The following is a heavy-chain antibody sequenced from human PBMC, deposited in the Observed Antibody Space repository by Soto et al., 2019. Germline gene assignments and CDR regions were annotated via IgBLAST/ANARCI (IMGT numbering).Heavy chain of an antibody. CDR3: AKDWDIVVVTAIRYGMDV. J-gene: IGHJ6*02. Sequence: GGSLRLSCAASGFTFSTHGMHWVRQAPGKGLEWVAVISYDGSNKFYGDPVKGRFSISRDNSQNTLYLKMNSLRAEDTAVYYCAKDWDIVVVTAIRYGMDVWGQGTTVTV. CDR1: GFTFSTHG. V-gene: IGHV3-30*18. CDR2: ISYDGSNK. D-gene: IGHD2-21*02.